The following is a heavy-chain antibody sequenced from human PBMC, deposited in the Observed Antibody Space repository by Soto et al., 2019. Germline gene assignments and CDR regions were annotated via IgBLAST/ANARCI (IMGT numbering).Heavy chain of an antibody. CDR1: GGAFSSYA. V-gene: IGHV1-69*13. D-gene: IGHD5-12*01. J-gene: IGHJ6*02. CDR2: IIPIFGTA. CDR3: ARDKGMATRERGEYYYYGMDV. Sequence: GASVKVSCKASGGAFSSYAISWVRQAPGQGLEWMGGIIPIFGTANYAQKFQGRVTITADESTSTAYMELSSLRSEDTVVYYCARDKGMATRERGEYYYYGMDVWGQGTTVTVSS.